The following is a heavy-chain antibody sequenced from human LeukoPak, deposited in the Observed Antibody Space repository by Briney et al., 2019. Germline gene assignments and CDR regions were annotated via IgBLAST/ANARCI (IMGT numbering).Heavy chain of an antibody. CDR1: GGSISSSSHY. Sequence: PSETLPLTCTVSGGSISSSSHYWGWIRQPPGKGLEWIGIIFYSGNTYYTPSLKSRLTISIDTSKNQFSLNLSSVTAADTAVYYCVRMSSGYSDSWGEGT. V-gene: IGHV4-39*01. CDR3: VRMSSGYSDS. J-gene: IGHJ4*02. CDR2: IFYSGNT. D-gene: IGHD3-22*01.